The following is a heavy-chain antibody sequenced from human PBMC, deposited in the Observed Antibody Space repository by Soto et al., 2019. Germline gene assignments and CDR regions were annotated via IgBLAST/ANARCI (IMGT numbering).Heavy chain of an antibody. D-gene: IGHD1-26*01. Sequence: GGSLRLSCAASGFTFSSYAMHWVRQAPGKGLEWVAVISYDGSNKYYADSVKGRFTISRDNSKNTLYLQMNSLRAEDTAVYYCARDFATVGAMRGPFDYWGQGTLVTVSS. CDR1: GFTFSSYA. CDR3: ARDFATVGAMRGPFDY. J-gene: IGHJ4*02. CDR2: ISYDGSNK. V-gene: IGHV3-30*04.